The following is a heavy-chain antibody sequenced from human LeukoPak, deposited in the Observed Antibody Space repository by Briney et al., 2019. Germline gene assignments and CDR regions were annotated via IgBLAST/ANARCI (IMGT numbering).Heavy chain of an antibody. CDR1: GFTFSSYE. CDR3: ARDGVRGYCSSTSCYFD. Sequence: PGGSLRLSCAASGFTFSSYEMNWVRQAPGKGLEWVSYISSSGSTIYYADSVKGRFTISRDNAKNSLYLQMNSLRAEDTAVCYCARDGVRGYCSSTSCYFDWGQGTLVTVS. V-gene: IGHV3-48*03. CDR2: ISSSGSTI. D-gene: IGHD2-2*01. J-gene: IGHJ4*02.